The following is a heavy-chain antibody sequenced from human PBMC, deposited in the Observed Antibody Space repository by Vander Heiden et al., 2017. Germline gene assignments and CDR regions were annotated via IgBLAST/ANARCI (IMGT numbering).Heavy chain of an antibody. CDR1: GVTFRSYG. CDR3: ARDRVFTMVRGVIGAFDI. J-gene: IGHJ3*02. V-gene: IGHV3-33*01. D-gene: IGHD3-10*01. CDR2: IWYDGSNK. Sequence: QVQLVESGGGVVQPGRSLRLSCAASGVTFRSYGMHWVRQAPGKGLEWVAVIWYDGSNKYYADSVKGRFTISRDNSKNTLYLQMNSLRAEDTAVYYCARDRVFTMVRGVIGAFDIWGQGTMVTVSS.